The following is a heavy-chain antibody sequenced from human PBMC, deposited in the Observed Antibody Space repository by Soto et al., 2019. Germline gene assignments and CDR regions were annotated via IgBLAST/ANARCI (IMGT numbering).Heavy chain of an antibody. J-gene: IGHJ3*02. D-gene: IGHD6-19*01. Sequence: GGSLRLSCSASGFTFSSYAMHWVRQAPGKGLEYVSAISSNGASTYYADYVKGRFTISRDNSKNTLYLQMSSLRAEETAGYYCVKGRKSSGWYRGTAIDIWGQGTMVTVSS. CDR3: VKGRKSSGWYRGTAIDI. V-gene: IGHV3-64D*08. CDR1: GFTFSSYA. CDR2: ISSNGAST.